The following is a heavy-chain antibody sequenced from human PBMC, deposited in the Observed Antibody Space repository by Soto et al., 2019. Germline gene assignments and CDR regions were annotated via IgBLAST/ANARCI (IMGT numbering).Heavy chain of an antibody. D-gene: IGHD3-3*01. CDR1: GYTFTSYA. CDR3: ARESRSVDFWSGYPLR. Sequence: ASVKVSCKASGYTFTSYAMHWVRQAPGQRLEWMGWINAGNGNTKYSQKFQGRVTITRDTSASTAYMELSSLRSEDTAVYYCARESRSVDFWSGYPLRWGQGTMVTVSS. V-gene: IGHV1-3*01. J-gene: IGHJ3*01. CDR2: INAGNGNT.